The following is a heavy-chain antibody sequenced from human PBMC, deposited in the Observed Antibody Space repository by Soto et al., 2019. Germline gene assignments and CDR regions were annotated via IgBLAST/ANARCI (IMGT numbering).Heavy chain of an antibody. CDR3: ARLSHPYWFDP. J-gene: IGHJ5*02. Sequence: PSETLSLTCTVSGGSISSSSYYWGWIRQPPGKGLEWIGSIYYSGSTYSNPSLKSRVTISVDTPKNQFSLKLTSVTAADTAIYFCARLSHPYWFDPWGQGTLVTVSS. CDR2: IYYSGST. V-gene: IGHV4-39*01. CDR1: GGSISSSSYY.